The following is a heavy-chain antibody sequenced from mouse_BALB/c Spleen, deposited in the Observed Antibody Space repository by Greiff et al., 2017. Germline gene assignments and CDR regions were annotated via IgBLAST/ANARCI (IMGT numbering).Heavy chain of an antibody. CDR1: GYTFTNYW. V-gene: IGHV1-63*02. J-gene: IGHJ4*01. D-gene: IGHD2-10*01. CDR3: ARSYYGNEAMDY. CDR2: IYPGGGYT. Sequence: VQLQQSGAELVRPGTSVKISCKASGYTFTNYWLGWVKQRPGHGLEWIGDIYPGGGYTNYNEKFKGKATLTADTSSSTAYMQLSSLTSEDSAVYFCARSYYGNEAMDYWGQGTSVTFSS.